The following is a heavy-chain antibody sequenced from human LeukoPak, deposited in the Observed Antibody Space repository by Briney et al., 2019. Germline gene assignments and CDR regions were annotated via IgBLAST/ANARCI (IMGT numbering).Heavy chain of an antibody. Sequence: GASVKVSCKASGYTFASYGISWVRQAPGQGLEWMGWINAYNGNINHAQKFQGRVTMTTDTSTRTAYMELRSLRSDDTAVYYCAIDGSGTWLDPWGQGTLVTVSS. CDR2: INAYNGNI. CDR1: GYTFASYG. V-gene: IGHV1-18*01. CDR3: AIDGSGTWLDP. J-gene: IGHJ5*02. D-gene: IGHD3-10*01.